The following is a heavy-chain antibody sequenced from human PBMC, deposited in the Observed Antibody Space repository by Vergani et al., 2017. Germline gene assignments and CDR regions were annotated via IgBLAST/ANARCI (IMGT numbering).Heavy chain of an antibody. J-gene: IGHJ4*02. CDR3: VKGAGSYENFFDS. V-gene: IGHV3-23*01. CDR2: LTGGGGST. D-gene: IGHD1-26*01. Sequence: EVQLLESGGSLKQPGGSVRLFCAASGFTLSTYAMHWVRQAPGKGLEWVSALTGGGGSTYYADSFKGRFIISRDNSRDTLYLQMNSLRPEDTATYYCVKGAGSYENFFDSWGQGTLVTVSS. CDR1: GFTLSTYA.